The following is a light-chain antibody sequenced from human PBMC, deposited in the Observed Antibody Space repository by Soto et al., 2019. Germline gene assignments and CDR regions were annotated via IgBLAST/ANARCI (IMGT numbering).Light chain of an antibody. CDR2: GAS. J-gene: IGKJ5*01. Sequence: EIVMTQSPATLSVSPGERATLSCRASQSVSSNLAWYQQKPGQAPRLLIYGASTRATGIPASFSGSGSGTEFNLTISSLQSEDFAVSYCQQYNNWAPITFGQGTRLEIK. V-gene: IGKV3-15*01. CDR3: QQYNNWAPIT. CDR1: QSVSSN.